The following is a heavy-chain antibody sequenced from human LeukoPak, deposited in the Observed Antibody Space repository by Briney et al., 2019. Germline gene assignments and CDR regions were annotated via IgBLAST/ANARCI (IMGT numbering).Heavy chain of an antibody. J-gene: IGHJ4*02. CDR2: INPNSGGT. CDR3: ARARRSGYYYSDY. V-gene: IGHV1-2*02. CDR1: GYTFTDYY. Sequence: VASVTVSFKASGYTFTDYYMHWVRQAPGQGLEWMGWINPNSGGTNYAQKFQGRVTMTRDTSISTAYMDLSSLRSDDTAFYYCARARRSGYYYSDYWGQGTLVTVSS. D-gene: IGHD3-3*01.